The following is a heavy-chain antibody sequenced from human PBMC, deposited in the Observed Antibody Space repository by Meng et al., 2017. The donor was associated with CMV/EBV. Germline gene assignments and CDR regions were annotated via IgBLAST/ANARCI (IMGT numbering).Heavy chain of an antibody. CDR1: GYTFTGYY. CDR2: INPDSGGT. CDR3: ARGLPWAPRLFRMVIGTRLGGMDV. Sequence: ASVKVSCKASGYTFTGYYMHWVRQAPGRGLEWMGWINPDSGGTNYAQKFQGRVTMTRDTSISTAYMELSSLRSEDTAVYYCARGLPWAPRLFRMVIGTRLGGMDVWGQGTTVTVSS. D-gene: IGHD2-21*01. J-gene: IGHJ6*02. V-gene: IGHV1-2*02.